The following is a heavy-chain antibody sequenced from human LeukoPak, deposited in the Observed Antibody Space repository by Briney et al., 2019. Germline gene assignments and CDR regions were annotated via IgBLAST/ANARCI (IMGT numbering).Heavy chain of an antibody. V-gene: IGHV3-7*01. D-gene: IGHD3-16*02. J-gene: IGHJ5*02. Sequence: GGSLRLSCAASGFTFSSYWMSWVRQAPGKGLEWVANIKQDGSEKYYVDSVKGRFTISRDNAKNSLYLQMNSLRAEDTAVYYCARETSVGTRGGLCGSYRLKWFDPWGQGTPVTVSS. CDR1: GFTFSSYW. CDR3: ARETSVGTRGGLCGSYRLKWFDP. CDR2: IKQDGSEK.